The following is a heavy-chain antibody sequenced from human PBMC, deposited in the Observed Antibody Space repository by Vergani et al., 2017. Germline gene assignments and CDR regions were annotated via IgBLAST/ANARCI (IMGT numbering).Heavy chain of an antibody. CDR3: TRDRLDDSYAYFDY. Sequence: EVHLVESGGDLVQPGGSLRLSCAASGFTFSSYSMNWVRQAPGKGLEWVSYISSTITTIYVADSVKGRFTISRDNAKNSLYLQMNSLRAEDTAVYYCTRDRLDDSYAYFDYWGQGTLVTVSP. CDR1: GFTFSSYS. D-gene: IGHD3-16*01. V-gene: IGHV3-48*01. J-gene: IGHJ4*02. CDR2: ISSTITTI.